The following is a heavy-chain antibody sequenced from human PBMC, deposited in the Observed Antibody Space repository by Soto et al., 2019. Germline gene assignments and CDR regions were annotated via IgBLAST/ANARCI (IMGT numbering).Heavy chain of an antibody. CDR3: AKVGDYDILTGLSPNFDY. CDR2: ISGSGGST. D-gene: IGHD3-9*01. CDR1: GFTFSSYA. J-gene: IGHJ4*02. Sequence: GGSLRLSCAASGFTFSSYAMSWVRQAPGKGLEWVSAISGSGGSTYYADSVKGRFTISRDNSKNTLYLQMNSLRAEDTAVYYCAKVGDYDILTGLSPNFDYWGQGTLVTVSS. V-gene: IGHV3-23*01.